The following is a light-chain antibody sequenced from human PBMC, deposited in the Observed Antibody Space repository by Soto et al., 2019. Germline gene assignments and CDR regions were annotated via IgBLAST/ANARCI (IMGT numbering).Light chain of an antibody. V-gene: IGKV3-11*01. J-gene: IGKJ4*01. CDR2: DSS. Sequence: EIVLTQSPATLSLSPGERATLSCRASQSVNSYLAWYQQKPGQARRLLIYDSSNKATGILARFSGSGSGTDFTLTISSLEPEDCAVYYCQQRSNLPPLTFGGGTKVEIK. CDR3: QQRSNLPPLT. CDR1: QSVNSY.